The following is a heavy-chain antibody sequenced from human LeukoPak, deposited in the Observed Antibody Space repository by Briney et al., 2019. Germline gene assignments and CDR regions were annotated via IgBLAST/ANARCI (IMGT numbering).Heavy chain of an antibody. CDR3: ARRLLWFGELGEDY. CDR1: GYTFTSYG. V-gene: IGHV1-18*04. CDR2: ISACNGNT. Sequence: ASVKVSCKASGYTFTSYGISWVRQAPGQGVEGMGWISACNGNTNYAQKLQGRVTMTTDTSTSTAYMELRSLRSDDTAVYYCARRLLWFGELGEDYWGQGTLVTVSS. D-gene: IGHD3-10*01. J-gene: IGHJ4*02.